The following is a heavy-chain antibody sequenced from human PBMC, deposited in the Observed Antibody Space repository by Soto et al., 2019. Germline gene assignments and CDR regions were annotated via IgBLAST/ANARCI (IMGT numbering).Heavy chain of an antibody. CDR2: ISVGGDAT. J-gene: IGHJ4*02. CDR3: AKKSLGSTTWPALYYFDY. CDR1: GFTFGNYA. D-gene: IGHD6-19*01. Sequence: EVQLLESGGGLVQPGGSLRLSCAASGFTFGNYAFSWVRQAPGKGLEWVSVISVGGDATYYPDSVKGRFTTSRDNSKTTVYLRMNSLRAEDTVVYYCAKKSLGSTTWPALYYFDYGGQGTLVTVSS. V-gene: IGHV3-23*01.